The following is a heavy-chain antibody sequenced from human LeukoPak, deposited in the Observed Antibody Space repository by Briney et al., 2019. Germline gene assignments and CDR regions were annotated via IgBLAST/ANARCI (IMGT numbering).Heavy chain of an antibody. J-gene: IGHJ4*02. D-gene: IGHD3-3*01. V-gene: IGHV4-34*01. CDR2: INHSGST. Sequence: SETLSLTCAVYGGSFSGYYWSWIRQPPGKGLEWIGEINHSGSTNYNPSLKSRVTISVDTSKNQFSLKLSSVTAADTAVYYCQSRYLEWLLEYWGQGTLVTVSS. CDR3: QSRYLEWLLEY. CDR1: GGSFSGYY.